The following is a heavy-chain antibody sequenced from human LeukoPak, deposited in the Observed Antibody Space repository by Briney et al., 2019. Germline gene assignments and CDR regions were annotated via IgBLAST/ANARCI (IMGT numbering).Heavy chain of an antibody. CDR2: ISYSGYA. D-gene: IGHD6-13*01. CDR3: ASLLYSGTWYYGTDV. J-gene: IGHJ6*02. Sequence: PSETLSLTCTVSGGSFKNYCWTWIRQPPGKGLEWIGYISYSGYANYSPSLKSRVTISVATSRNQFFLKMNSVSAADTAVYYCASLLYSGTWYYGTDVWGHGTSVTVSS. CDR1: GGSFKNYC. V-gene: IGHV4-59*08.